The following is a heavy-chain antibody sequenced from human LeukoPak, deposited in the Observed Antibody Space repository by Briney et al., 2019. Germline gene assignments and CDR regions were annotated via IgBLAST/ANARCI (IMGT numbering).Heavy chain of an antibody. CDR1: GFTGSSNY. Sequence: GGSLRLSCAASGFTGSSNYMSWVRQAPGKGLEWVSVIYSGGSTYYADSVKGRFTISRDNSKNTLYLQMNSLRAEDTAVYYCARDNDYYDSSGYIPGMDVWGQGTTVTVSS. CDR2: IYSGGST. CDR3: ARDNDYYDSSGYIPGMDV. D-gene: IGHD3-22*01. V-gene: IGHV3-66*02. J-gene: IGHJ6*02.